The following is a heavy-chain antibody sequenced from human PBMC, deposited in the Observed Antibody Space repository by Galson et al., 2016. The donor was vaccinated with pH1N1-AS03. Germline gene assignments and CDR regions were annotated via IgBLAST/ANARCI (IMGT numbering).Heavy chain of an antibody. J-gene: IGHJ4*02. D-gene: IGHD6-6*01. CDR3: ARERDSSSSSIFVY. V-gene: IGHV1-69*04. CDR1: GYTFSNFG. CDR2: IIPMLGRG. Sequence: SVKVSCKASGYTFSNFGMSWVRQASGQGLEWMGRIIPMLGRGNYAQKFQGRVTIIADISTSTTYMELSNLTSEDTAIYYCARERDSSSSSIFVYWGQGTQVTVSS.